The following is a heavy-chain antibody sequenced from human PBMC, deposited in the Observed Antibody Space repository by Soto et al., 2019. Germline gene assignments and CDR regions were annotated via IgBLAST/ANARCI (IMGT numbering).Heavy chain of an antibody. CDR2: ISSSSSNT. Sequence: EVQLVESGGGLVQPGGSLRLSCAASGFTFSAYSMNWVRQAPGKGLEWVSDISSSSSNTYYADSVKGRFTISRDNAKNSLYLEMNSLRAGDTALYHCARWVGRETRYLHYWGQGTLVTVS. J-gene: IGHJ4*02. CDR1: GFTFSAYS. V-gene: IGHV3-48*01. D-gene: IGHD3-9*01. CDR3: ARWVGRETRYLHY.